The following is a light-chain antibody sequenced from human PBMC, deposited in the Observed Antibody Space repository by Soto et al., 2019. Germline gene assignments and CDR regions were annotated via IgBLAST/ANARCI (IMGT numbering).Light chain of an antibody. J-gene: IGKJ2*01. Sequence: IQITQSPSSVSASVGDTVTITCRASQLISSWLAWYQQKPGKAPKLLIYAASNLQSGVPSRFSGSESGTDFTLTISSLQPEDFATYFCQQFDNLPETFGQGTKLQIK. CDR1: QLISSW. CDR3: QQFDNLPET. CDR2: AAS. V-gene: IGKV1-12*01.